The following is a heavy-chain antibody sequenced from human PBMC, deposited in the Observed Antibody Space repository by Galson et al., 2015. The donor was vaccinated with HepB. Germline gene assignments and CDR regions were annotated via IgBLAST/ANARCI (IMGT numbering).Heavy chain of an antibody. CDR1: GFTFNTFA. CDR3: ARPRHDYGGNPYYFAH. J-gene: IGHJ4*02. Sequence: SLRLSCAASGFTFNTFAMHWVRRAPGQGLEWVAVISDDGNYKHYADSVKGRFTVSRDNSKRMLFLHMASLRPEDTAVYYCARPRHDYGGNPYYFAHWGQGTQITVSS. CDR2: ISDDGNYK. D-gene: IGHD4-23*01. V-gene: IGHV3-30-3*01.